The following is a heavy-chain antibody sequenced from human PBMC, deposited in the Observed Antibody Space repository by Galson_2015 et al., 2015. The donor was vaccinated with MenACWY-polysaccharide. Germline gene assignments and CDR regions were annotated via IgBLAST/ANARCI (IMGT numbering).Heavy chain of an antibody. V-gene: IGHV6-1*01. Sequence: CAISGDSVSSNSPTWNWIRQSPSRGLEWLGRTYYRSKWYYDYAVSVKSRMTINPDPSKNQFSLQLNSVTPEDTAVYYCARGTYSSGSSVIGWLDPWGQGTLVTVSS. CDR2: TYYRSKWYY. D-gene: IGHD6-19*01. CDR3: ARGTYSSGSSVIGWLDP. J-gene: IGHJ5*02. CDR1: GDSVSSNSPT.